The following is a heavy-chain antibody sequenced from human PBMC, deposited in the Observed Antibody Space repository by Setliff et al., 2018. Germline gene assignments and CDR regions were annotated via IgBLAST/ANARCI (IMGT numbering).Heavy chain of an antibody. J-gene: IGHJ5*02. Sequence: ASVKVSCKASGYAFGSSGISWVRQAPGQGLEWMGWINTNTGNPTYAQDFTGRFVFSLDTSVSTAYLQISSLKAEDTAVYYCARDLGYCSTTSCHGDWFDPWGQGTLVTVSS. CDR3: ARDLGYCSTTSCHGDWFDP. D-gene: IGHD2-2*01. CDR2: INTNTGNP. CDR1: GYAFGSSG. V-gene: IGHV7-4-1*02.